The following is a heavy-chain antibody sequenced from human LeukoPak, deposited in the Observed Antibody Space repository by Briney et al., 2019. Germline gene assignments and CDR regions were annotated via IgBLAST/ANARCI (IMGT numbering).Heavy chain of an antibody. V-gene: IGHV3-23*01. CDR1: GFTLSSYS. CDR2: ISGSGGST. J-gene: IGHJ4*02. Sequence: GGSLRLSCAASGFTLSSYSMSWVRQAPGKGLEWVSSISGSGGSTYYADSVKGRFTISRDNSKNTLYPQMNSLRAEDTAVYYCAKEDPLWDSSWYDWGQGTLVTVSS. D-gene: IGHD6-13*01. CDR3: AKEDPLWDSSWYD.